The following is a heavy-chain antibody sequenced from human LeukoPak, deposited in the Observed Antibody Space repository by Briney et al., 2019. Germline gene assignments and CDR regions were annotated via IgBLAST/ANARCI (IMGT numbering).Heavy chain of an antibody. J-gene: IGHJ5*02. CDR3: ARGTRDYYVHVNWLDP. V-gene: IGHV1-69*05. Sequence: ASVKVSCKASGGTFSSYAISWVRQAPGQGLEWMGGIIPIFGTANYAQKFQGRVTITTDESTSTAYMELSSLRSEDTAVYYCARGTRDYYVHVNWLDPWGQGTLVSVSS. CDR1: GGTFSSYA. CDR2: IIPIFGTA. D-gene: IGHD3-10*02.